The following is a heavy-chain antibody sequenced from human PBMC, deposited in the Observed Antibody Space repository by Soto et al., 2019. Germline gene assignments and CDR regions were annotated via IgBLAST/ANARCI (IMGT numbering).Heavy chain of an antibody. D-gene: IGHD2-21*02. Sequence: SETLSLTYTGSGGSISSYYWSWIRQPPGKGLEWIGYMYNTGSTIYNPSLKSRVTISVDTSKNQFSLKLNSVTAADTAVYYCARDLWGYCGADCYPLDVWGQGTTVTVSS. CDR1: GGSISSYY. V-gene: IGHV4-59*01. CDR2: MYNTGST. CDR3: ARDLWGYCGADCYPLDV. J-gene: IGHJ6*02.